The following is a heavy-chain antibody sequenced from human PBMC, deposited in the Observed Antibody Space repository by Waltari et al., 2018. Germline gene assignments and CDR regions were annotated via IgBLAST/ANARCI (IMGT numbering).Heavy chain of an antibody. J-gene: IGHJ6*03. CDR1: GYTFTSYD. CDR2: MNPNSGNT. Sequence: QVQLVQSGSEVKKPGASVKVSCKASGYTFTSYDINWVRQATGQGLEWMGWMNPNSGNTGYAQKFQGRVTMTRNTSISTAYMELSSLRSEDTAVYYCATSSSSWYNYYYMDVWGKGTTVTVSS. V-gene: IGHV1-8*01. D-gene: IGHD6-13*01. CDR3: ATSSSSWYNYYYMDV.